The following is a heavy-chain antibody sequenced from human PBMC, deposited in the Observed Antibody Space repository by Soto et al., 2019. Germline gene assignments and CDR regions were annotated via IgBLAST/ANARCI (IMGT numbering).Heavy chain of an antibody. Sequence: SVKVSCKASGGTFSSYAISWVRQAPGQGLEWLGGIIPIFGTANYAQKFQGRVTITADESTSTAYMELSSLRSEDTAVYYCARDRITMVRGVIITSYYGMDVWGQGAKVTVSS. J-gene: IGHJ6*02. CDR3: ARDRITMVRGVIITSYYGMDV. CDR1: GGTFSSYA. V-gene: IGHV1-69*13. CDR2: IIPIFGTA. D-gene: IGHD3-10*01.